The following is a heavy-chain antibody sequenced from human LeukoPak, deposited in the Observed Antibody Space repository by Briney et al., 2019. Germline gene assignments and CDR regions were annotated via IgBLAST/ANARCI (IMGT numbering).Heavy chain of an antibody. CDR3: ARDQAIQLWFREGNDAFDI. V-gene: IGHV1-18*01. CDR2: ISAYNGNT. J-gene: IGHJ3*02. D-gene: IGHD5-18*01. Sequence: ASVKVSCKASGYTFTSYGISWVRQAPGQGLEWMGWISAYNGNTNYAQKLQGRVTMTTDTSTSTAYMELRSLRAEDTAVYYCARDQAIQLWFREGNDAFDIWGQGTMVTVSS. CDR1: GYTFTSYG.